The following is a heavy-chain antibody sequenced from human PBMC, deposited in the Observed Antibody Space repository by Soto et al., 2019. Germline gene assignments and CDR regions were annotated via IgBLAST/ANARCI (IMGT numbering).Heavy chain of an antibody. Sequence: SVKVSCKDSVGTFSSYAISWVRQAPGQGLEWLGGIIPIFCTANYPQKLQGRGTIAADESTSTVYMALSSLRSEDTAGYYCARVGQYTYYYDSSGYYSGWFDPWGQETLVTVSS. CDR3: ARVGQYTYYYDSSGYYSGWFDP. CDR1: VGTFSSYA. CDR2: IIPIFCTA. D-gene: IGHD3-22*01. J-gene: IGHJ5*02. V-gene: IGHV1-69*13.